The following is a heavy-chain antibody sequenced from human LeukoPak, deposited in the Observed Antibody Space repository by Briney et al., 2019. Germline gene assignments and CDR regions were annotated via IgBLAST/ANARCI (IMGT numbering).Heavy chain of an antibody. J-gene: IGHJ6*02. Sequence: GRSLRLSCAASGFTFSTYAMNWVRQAPGQGLEWVALISSDGTNKYYADSVEGRFTISRDNSKSTLYLQMNSLRAEDTAVYYCAKAQYYDIRGGMDVWGQGTTVTVSS. CDR2: ISSDGTNK. CDR1: GFTFSTYA. V-gene: IGHV3-30-3*01. D-gene: IGHD3-9*01. CDR3: AKAQYYDIRGGMDV.